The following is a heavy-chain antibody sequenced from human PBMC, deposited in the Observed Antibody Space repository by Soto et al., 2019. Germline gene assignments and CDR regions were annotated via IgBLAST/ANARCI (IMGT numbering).Heavy chain of an antibody. Sequence: ASVKVSCKASGYTFTSYGISCVRQAPGQVLEWMGWISAYNGNTNYAQKLQGRVTMTTDTSTSTAYMELRSLRSDDTAVYYCARGYYDILTGYLFSYFDYWGQGTLVTSPQ. D-gene: IGHD3-9*01. CDR1: GYTFTSYG. CDR3: ARGYYDILTGYLFSYFDY. CDR2: ISAYNGNT. V-gene: IGHV1-18*04. J-gene: IGHJ4*02.